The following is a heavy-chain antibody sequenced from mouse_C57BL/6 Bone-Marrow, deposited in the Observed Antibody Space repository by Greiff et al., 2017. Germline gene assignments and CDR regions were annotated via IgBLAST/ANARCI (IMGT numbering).Heavy chain of an antibody. D-gene: IGHD2-5*01. CDR2: ISNGGGST. CDR3: ARRLYYSNYGAMDY. V-gene: IGHV5-12*01. Sequence: EVMLVESGGGLVQPGGSLKLSCAASGFTFSDYYMYWVRQTPEKRLEWVAYISNGGGSTYYPDTVKGRFTISRDNAKNTLYLQMSRLKSEDTAMYYCARRLYYSNYGAMDYWGQGTSVTVSS. J-gene: IGHJ4*01. CDR1: GFTFSDYY.